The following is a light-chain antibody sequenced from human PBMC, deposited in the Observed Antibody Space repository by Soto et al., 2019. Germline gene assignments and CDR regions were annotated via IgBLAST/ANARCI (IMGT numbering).Light chain of an antibody. J-gene: IGLJ2*01. CDR3: AAWDDSLNGVV. Sequence: QSVLTQPPSASGTPGQRVTITCSGSSSNIGSNTVNWYQQLPGTAPKRLIYSNNKRPSGVPDRFSGSKSGTSASLAISGLHSEGEADYYCAAWDDSLNGVVFGGGTKVTVL. V-gene: IGLV1-44*01. CDR1: SSNIGSNT. CDR2: SNN.